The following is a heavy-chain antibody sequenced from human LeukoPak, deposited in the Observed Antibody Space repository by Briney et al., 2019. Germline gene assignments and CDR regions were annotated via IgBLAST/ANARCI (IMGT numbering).Heavy chain of an antibody. D-gene: IGHD6-25*01. V-gene: IGHV4-31*03. CDR2: IYYSGST. Sequence: PSETLSLTCTVSGGSISSGGYYWNWMRQHPGKGLEWIGYIYYSGSTYYNPSLKSRVTISVDTSKNQFSLKLSSVTAADTAVYYCARVNSSGGYFDYWGQGTLVTVSS. CDR1: GGSISSGGYY. CDR3: ARVNSSGGYFDY. J-gene: IGHJ4*02.